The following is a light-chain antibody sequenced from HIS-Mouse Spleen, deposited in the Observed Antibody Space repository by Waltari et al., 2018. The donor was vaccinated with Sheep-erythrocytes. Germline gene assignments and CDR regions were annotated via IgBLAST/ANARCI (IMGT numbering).Light chain of an antibody. V-gene: IGLV2-23*01. J-gene: IGLJ3*02. CDR1: SSYFGSYNL. CDR2: EGS. CDR3: CSYAGSSTWV. Sequence: QSALTQPASVSGSPGQPITISCTGTSSYFGSYNLVSWYQQHPGKAPKLMIYEGSKRPSGVSNRFSGSKSGNTASLTISGLQAEDEADYYCCSYAGSSTWVFGGGTKLTVL.